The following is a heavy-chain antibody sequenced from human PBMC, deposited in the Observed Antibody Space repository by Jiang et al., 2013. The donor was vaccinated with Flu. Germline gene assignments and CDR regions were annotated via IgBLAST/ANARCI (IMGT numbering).Heavy chain of an antibody. CDR2: IYYSGST. CDR1: GGSIGSNSYY. D-gene: IGHD2-2*01. Sequence: CTVSGGSIGSNSYYWDWIRQSPGKGLEWIGSIYYSGSTYYNPSLKSRVTISVDTSKNQFSLKLPSVTAADTALYYCARHPIVVGPAATSYYYYGMDVWGQGTTVTVSS. V-gene: IGHV4-39*01. CDR3: ARHPIVVGPAATSYYYYGMDV. J-gene: IGHJ6*02.